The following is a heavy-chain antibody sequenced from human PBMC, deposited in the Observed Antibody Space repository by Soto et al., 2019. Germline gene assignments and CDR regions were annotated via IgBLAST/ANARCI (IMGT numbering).Heavy chain of an antibody. Sequence: QLQLQESGSGLVKPSQTLSLTCAVSGGSISSGGYSWSCIRQPPGKGLECIGYIYHSGSTYYNPSRQSRVHISVDRSKSQFSLTLSSVTAADTAVYYCASHLRYFDYWGQGTLVTVSS. CDR1: GGSISSGGYS. CDR3: ASHLRYFDY. D-gene: IGHD3-16*01. J-gene: IGHJ4*02. CDR2: IYHSGST. V-gene: IGHV4-30-2*01.